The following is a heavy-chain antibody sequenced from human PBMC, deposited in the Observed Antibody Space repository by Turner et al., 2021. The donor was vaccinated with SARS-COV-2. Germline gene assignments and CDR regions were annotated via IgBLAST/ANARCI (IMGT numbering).Heavy chain of an antibody. CDR1: GFTFSSYA. Sequence: QVQLVESGGGVVQPGRSLRLSCAASGFTFSSYAMHWVRQARGKGLEWVAVISYDGSNKYYADSVKGRFTISRDNSKNTLYLQMNSLRAEDTAVYYCARGPRYYDSSGYYYSAVIGDSFDYWGQGTLVTVSS. V-gene: IGHV3-30*04. CDR2: ISYDGSNK. D-gene: IGHD3-22*01. CDR3: ARGPRYYDSSGYYYSAVIGDSFDY. J-gene: IGHJ4*02.